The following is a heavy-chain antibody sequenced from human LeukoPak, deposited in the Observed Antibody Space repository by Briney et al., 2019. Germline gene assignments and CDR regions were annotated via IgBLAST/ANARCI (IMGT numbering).Heavy chain of an antibody. CDR1: GFTFSSYW. D-gene: IGHD3-3*01. Sequence: PGGSLRLSCAASGFTFSSYWMHWVRQAPGKGLVWVSRINSDGSSTSYADSVKGRFTISRDNAKNTLYLQMNSLRAEDTAVYYCARDRDYDFWSGAFYYMDVWGKGTTVTVSS. J-gene: IGHJ6*03. CDR2: INSDGSST. V-gene: IGHV3-74*01. CDR3: ARDRDYDFWSGAFYYMDV.